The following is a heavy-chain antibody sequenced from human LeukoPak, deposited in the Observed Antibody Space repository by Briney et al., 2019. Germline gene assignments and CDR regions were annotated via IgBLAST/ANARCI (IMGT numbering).Heavy chain of an antibody. D-gene: IGHD2-2*01. CDR3: ARGRGYCSSTSCHFPYYCYGMDV. J-gene: IGHJ6*02. V-gene: IGHV1-69*13. CDR1: GGTFSSYA. CDR2: IIPIFGTA. Sequence: GASVKVSCKASGGTFSSYAISWVRQAPGQGLEWMGGIIPIFGTANYAQKFQGRVTITADESTSTAYMELSSLRSEDTAVYYCARGRGYCSSTSCHFPYYCYGMDVWGQGTTVTVSS.